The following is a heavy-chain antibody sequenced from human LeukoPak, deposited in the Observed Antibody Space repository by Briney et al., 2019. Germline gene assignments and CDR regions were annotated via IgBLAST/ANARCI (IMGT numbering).Heavy chain of an antibody. J-gene: IGHJ4*02. V-gene: IGHV3-30*03. Sequence: GGSLRLSCAASGFTFSSYSMNWVRQAPGKGLEWVAVISYDGSNKYYADSVKGRFTISRDNSQNTLYLQMNSLRPEDTAVYYCVRDFEWGFDYWGQGTLVTVSS. CDR3: VRDFEWGFDY. CDR2: ISYDGSNK. D-gene: IGHD7-27*01. CDR1: GFTFSSYS.